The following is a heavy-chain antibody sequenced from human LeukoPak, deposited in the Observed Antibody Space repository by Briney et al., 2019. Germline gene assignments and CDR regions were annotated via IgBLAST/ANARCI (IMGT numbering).Heavy chain of an antibody. V-gene: IGHV3-21*01. Sequence: GGSLRLSCAASGFTISSYSVNWVRQAPGKGLEWVSSISSSSSYIYYADSVKGRFTISRDNAKNSLYLQMNSLRAEDTAVYYCASVSSSWYVEYFQHWGQGTLVTVSS. CDR3: ASVSSSWYVEYFQH. D-gene: IGHD6-13*01. CDR2: ISSSSSYI. J-gene: IGHJ1*01. CDR1: GFTISSYS.